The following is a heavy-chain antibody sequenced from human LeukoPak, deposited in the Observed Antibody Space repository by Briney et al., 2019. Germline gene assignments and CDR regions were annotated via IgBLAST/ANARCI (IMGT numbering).Heavy chain of an antibody. V-gene: IGHV3-23*01. CDR3: AKAVDILTGYYVY. CDR2: ISGSGGST. Sequence: GGSLRLSCAASGFTFSSYGMSWVRQAPGKGLEWVSAISGSGGSTYYADSVKGRFTISRDNSKNTLYLQMNSLRAEDTAVYYCAKAVDILTGYYVYWGQGTLVTVSS. D-gene: IGHD3-9*01. CDR1: GFTFSSYG. J-gene: IGHJ4*02.